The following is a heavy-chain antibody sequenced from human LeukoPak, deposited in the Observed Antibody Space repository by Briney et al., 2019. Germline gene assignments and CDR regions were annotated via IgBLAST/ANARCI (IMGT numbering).Heavy chain of an antibody. Sequence: GSVKVSCKASGYTFTGYYMHWVRQAPGQGLEWMGIINPSGDSTSYAQKFQGRVTMTRDMSTSTVYMELSSLRSEDTAVYYCARNAVVVTANGDYYYYMDVWGKGTTVTVSS. V-gene: IGHV1-46*01. CDR1: GYTFTGYY. J-gene: IGHJ6*03. CDR3: ARNAVVVTANGDYYYYMDV. CDR2: INPSGDST. D-gene: IGHD2-21*02.